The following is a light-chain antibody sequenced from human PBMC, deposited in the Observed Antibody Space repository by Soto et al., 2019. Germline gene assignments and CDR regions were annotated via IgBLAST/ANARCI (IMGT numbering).Light chain of an antibody. Sequence: QSALTQPASVSGSPGQSITISCTGTSSDVGGYNYVSWYQQHPGKAPKPMIYDVTNRPSGVSNRFSGSKSGNTASLTISGLQAEDEADYYCSSYTSSYTYVFGTGTKLTVL. V-gene: IGLV2-14*01. J-gene: IGLJ1*01. CDR1: SSDVGGYNY. CDR3: SSYTSSYTYV. CDR2: DVT.